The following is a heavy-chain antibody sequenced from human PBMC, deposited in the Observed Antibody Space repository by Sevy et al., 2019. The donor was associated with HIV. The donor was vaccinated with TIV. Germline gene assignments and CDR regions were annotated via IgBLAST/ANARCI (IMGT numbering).Heavy chain of an antibody. J-gene: IGHJ4*02. CDR1: GFSFSNYW. D-gene: IGHD3-22*01. CDR3: AKGNSGSFDY. Sequence: GGSLRLSSAASGFSFSNYWMRWVRQAPGKGLEWVANIKQDESEKYYVASVKGRFTISRDNAKNSVYLEMNSLRPEDTAIYYCAKGNSGSFDYWGQGTLVTVSS. CDR2: IKQDESEK. V-gene: IGHV3-7*01.